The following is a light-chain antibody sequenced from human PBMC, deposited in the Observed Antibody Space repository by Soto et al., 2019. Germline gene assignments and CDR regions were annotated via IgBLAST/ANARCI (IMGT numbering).Light chain of an antibody. V-gene: IGLV1-40*01. CDR3: QSFDSSLSAVV. Sequence: QSVLTRPTSVSGAPGQRVTISCTGSSSNIGAGYDVHWYQQLPGTAPKLLIYGNNNRPSGVPDRFSGSKSGTSASLAITGLQAEDEADYYCQSFDSSLSAVVFGGGAKLTVL. CDR1: SSNIGAGYD. CDR2: GNN. J-gene: IGLJ2*01.